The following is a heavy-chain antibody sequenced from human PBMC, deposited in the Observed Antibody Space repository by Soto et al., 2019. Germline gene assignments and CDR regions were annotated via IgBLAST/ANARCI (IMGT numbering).Heavy chain of an antibody. V-gene: IGHV1-69*01. CDR2: IIPIFGTA. J-gene: IGHJ4*02. D-gene: IGHD2-2*01. CDR1: GGTFSSYA. Sequence: QVQLVQSGAEVKKPGSSVKVSCKASGGTFSSYAISWVRQAPGQGLEWMGGIIPIFGTANYAQKFQGRVTITADESTSTAYMELSSLRSEDTAVYYCSLGGTRYCSSTSCYRNDYWGQGTLVTVSS. CDR3: SLGGTRYCSSTSCYRNDY.